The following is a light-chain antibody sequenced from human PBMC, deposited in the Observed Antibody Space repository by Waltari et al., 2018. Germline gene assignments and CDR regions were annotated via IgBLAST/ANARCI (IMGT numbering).Light chain of an antibody. V-gene: IGKV1-39*01. Sequence: DIQMTQSPSSLSASVGDRDTITCRASQSVNSYLSWFQQKPGTAPNLLIYTASNLLSGVPSRFSGSGSGADFTLTISSLQPEDFATYYCQQSYSTPYTFGQGTKLEIK. J-gene: IGKJ2*01. CDR2: TAS. CDR3: QQSYSTPYT. CDR1: QSVNSY.